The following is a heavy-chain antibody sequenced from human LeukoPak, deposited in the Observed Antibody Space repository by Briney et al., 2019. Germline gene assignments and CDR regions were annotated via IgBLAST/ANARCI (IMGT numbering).Heavy chain of an antibody. CDR1: GYAFTSYD. Sequence: GASVKVSCKASGYAFTSYDINWLRQATGQRLELMGWMNTNSGNTGYAQKFQGRVTMTRNTSISTAYMELSSLRSEDTAVYYCASIPIAAAGSFDYWGQGTLVTVSS. D-gene: IGHD6-13*01. CDR3: ASIPIAAAGSFDY. V-gene: IGHV1-8*01. J-gene: IGHJ4*02. CDR2: MNTNSGNT.